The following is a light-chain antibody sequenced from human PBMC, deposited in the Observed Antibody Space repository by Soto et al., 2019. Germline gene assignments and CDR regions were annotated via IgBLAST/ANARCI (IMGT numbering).Light chain of an antibody. CDR3: SEYAGSNNNVM. J-gene: IGLJ7*01. V-gene: IGLV2-8*01. CDR1: SSDVGAFDF. Sequence: QSALAQPPSASGSPGRSVTISCTGTSSDVGAFDFVSWYQQHPGKAPKLLIYEVTKRPSGVPDRFSGSKSGNTASLTVSGLQAEDEADYYCSEYAGSNNNVMFGGGTQLTVL. CDR2: EVT.